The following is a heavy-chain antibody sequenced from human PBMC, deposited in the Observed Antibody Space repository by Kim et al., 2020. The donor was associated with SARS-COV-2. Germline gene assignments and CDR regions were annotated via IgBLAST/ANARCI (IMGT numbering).Heavy chain of an antibody. CDR3: SRQVDGSGFYYYFDL. CDR1: GDSISTSAFY. Sequence: SETLSLTCTVSGDSISTSAFYWAWIRQSPGKDLEWIGSVFYNWNTYYNPSLKGRVTISMDKSRNQFSLSLTSVTAADTATYYCSRQVDGSGFYYYFDLWGRGMQVTVSS. CDR2: VFYNWNT. J-gene: IGHJ2*01. D-gene: IGHD3-22*01. V-gene: IGHV4-39*01.